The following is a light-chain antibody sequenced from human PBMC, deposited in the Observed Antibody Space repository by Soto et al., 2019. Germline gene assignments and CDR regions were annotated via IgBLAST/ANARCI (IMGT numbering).Light chain of an antibody. V-gene: IGKV1-5*01. CDR3: QNCNSYSEE. Sequence: DIQMTHSPSTLSATALYIVTITFRASQSISSWLALYQHKPGKAPKLLIYDASNLDSGVPSRFSGSGSGTEFSLTISNLQPDDCATYYCQNCNSYSEEFGQGTKVDIK. CDR1: QSISSW. CDR2: DAS. J-gene: IGKJ1*01.